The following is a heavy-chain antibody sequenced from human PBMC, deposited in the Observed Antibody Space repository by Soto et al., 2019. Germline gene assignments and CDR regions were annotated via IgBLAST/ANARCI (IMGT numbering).Heavy chain of an antibody. D-gene: IGHD3-9*01. Sequence: QLQLQESGPGLVKPSETLSLTCTVSGGSISSSSYYWGWIRQPPGKVLEWIGSISYTGSTYYNPSLKSRVAMSEDTSKNQFSLNLSSVTAADTAVYYCASRNWFSFDHWGQGTLVTVSS. V-gene: IGHV4-39*01. J-gene: IGHJ4*02. CDR3: ASRNWFSFDH. CDR2: ISYTGST. CDR1: GGSISSSSYY.